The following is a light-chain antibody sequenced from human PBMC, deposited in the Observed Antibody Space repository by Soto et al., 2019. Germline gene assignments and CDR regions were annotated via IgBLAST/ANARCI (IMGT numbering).Light chain of an antibody. J-gene: IGLJ1*01. CDR3: SSYVGDYIYV. V-gene: IGLV2-11*01. Sequence: QSALTQPRSVSASPGQSVTISCTGTSNDVGAYDYVSWFQQNPDKAPRLIIFDVSKRPSGVPDRFSGSKSGNTASLTISGLQAADEADYYCSSYVGDYIYVFGTGTKLTVL. CDR1: SNDVGAYDY. CDR2: DVS.